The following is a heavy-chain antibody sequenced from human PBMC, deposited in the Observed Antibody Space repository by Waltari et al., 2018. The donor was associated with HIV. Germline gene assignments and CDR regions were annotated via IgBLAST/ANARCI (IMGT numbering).Heavy chain of an antibody. CDR2: IYYTGTS. D-gene: IGHD3-3*01. Sequence: QVQLQESGPGLVKPSETLSLTCNVSADTLNKYYLSWISPSPAQGLEWIGYIYYTGTSNYNPSPSLKSRVTMSLDTSKTQFSLKLTSVSAADTAVYYCARTVGTSISGVITYNWFDSWGQGTLVTVSS. CDR3: ARTVGTSISGVITYNWFDS. CDR1: ADTLNKYY. J-gene: IGHJ5*01. V-gene: IGHV4-59*01.